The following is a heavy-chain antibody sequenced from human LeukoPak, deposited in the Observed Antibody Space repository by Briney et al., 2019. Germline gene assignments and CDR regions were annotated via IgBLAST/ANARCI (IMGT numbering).Heavy chain of an antibody. D-gene: IGHD6-13*01. V-gene: IGHV3-30*03. CDR2: ISYDGSNK. CDR3: ARFWQQLSYYFDY. CDR1: GFSFSDYS. J-gene: IGHJ4*02. Sequence: GGSLRLSCAASGFSFSDYSMSWVRQAPGKGLEWVAVISYDGSNKYYADSVKGRFTISRDNSKNTLYLQMNSLRAEDTAVYYCARFWQQLSYYFDYWGQGTLVTVSS.